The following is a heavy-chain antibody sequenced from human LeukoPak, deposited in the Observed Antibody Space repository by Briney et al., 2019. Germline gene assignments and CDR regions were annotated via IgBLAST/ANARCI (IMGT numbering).Heavy chain of an antibody. CDR1: GGSFSGYY. Sequence: SETLSLTCAVYGGSFSGYYWSWIRQPPGKGLEWIGEINHSGSTNYNPSLKSRVTISVDTSKNQFSLKLNSVTAADTAVYYCARRRMTTVTPPRHFDHWGQGTLVTVS. CDR2: INHSGST. J-gene: IGHJ4*02. V-gene: IGHV4-34*01. CDR3: ARRRMTTVTPPRHFDH. D-gene: IGHD4-17*01.